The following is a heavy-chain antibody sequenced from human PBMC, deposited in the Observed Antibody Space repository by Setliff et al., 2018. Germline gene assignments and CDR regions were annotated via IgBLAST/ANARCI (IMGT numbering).Heavy chain of an antibody. CDR1: GGAFSNYG. CDR3: ARWNGSGYFYY. CDR2: IIPILETT. J-gene: IGHJ4*02. D-gene: IGHD3-3*01. Sequence: ASVKVSCKVSGGAFSNYGLSWVRQAPGQGLLWMGRIIPILETTNYAQNFQGRVSITADESTRTAYMELSSLTFEDTAAYYCARWNGSGYFYYWGQGTWGTSPQ. V-gene: IGHV1-69*11.